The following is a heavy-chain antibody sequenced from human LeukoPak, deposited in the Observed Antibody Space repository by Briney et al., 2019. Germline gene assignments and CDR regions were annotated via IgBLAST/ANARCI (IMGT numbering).Heavy chain of an antibody. D-gene: IGHD3/OR15-3a*01. V-gene: IGHV4-59*08. J-gene: IGHJ5*02. CDR3: AVFFAGLGCRGT. CDR1: GGSISSYY. Sequence: SETLSLTCTVSGGSISSYYWSWIRQPPGKGLEWIGYSGYSGVTNYNPYNPSLRSRVTISIDTSKNQFSLTLTSVTAADTAVYFWAVFFAGLGCRGTWGQGTQVTVSS. CDR2: SGYSGVT.